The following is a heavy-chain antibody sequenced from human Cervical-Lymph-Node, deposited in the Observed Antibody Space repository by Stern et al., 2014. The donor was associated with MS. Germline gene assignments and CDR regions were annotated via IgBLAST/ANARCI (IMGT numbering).Heavy chain of an antibody. J-gene: IGHJ4*02. CDR2: CHYRVST. CDR3: TRVFGGFADY. Sequence: QVQLVQSGPGLVKPSDTLSLICTVTGDSISSYFLGWIRQPPGKGLEWIGNCHYRVSTNYKPSLKSRVAISFDTSKTQFSLSLTSVTAADTAVYFCTRVFGGFADYWGQGTLVTVSS. CDR1: GDSISSYF. D-gene: IGHD3-10*02. V-gene: IGHV4-59*07.